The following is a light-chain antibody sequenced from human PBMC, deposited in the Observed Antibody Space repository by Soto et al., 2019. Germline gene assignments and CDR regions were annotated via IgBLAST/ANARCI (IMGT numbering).Light chain of an antibody. CDR2: GVS. CDR3: QHYSYSRYFS. V-gene: IGKV3-20*01. Sequence: EIVLTQSPGTLSLSPGERATLSCRASQSVSSNYLAWYQQKPGQAPRLLIYGVSSRATGIPDRFSGSVSGTDFTLTISRLEPEDFAVYYCQHYSYSRYFSFGPGTKVEIK. J-gene: IGKJ3*01. CDR1: QSVSSNY.